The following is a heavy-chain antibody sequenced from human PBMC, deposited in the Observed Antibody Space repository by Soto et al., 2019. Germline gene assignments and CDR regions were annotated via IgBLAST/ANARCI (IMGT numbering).Heavy chain of an antibody. Sequence: GGSLRLSCAASGFTFSSYSMNWVRQAPGKGLEWVSSISSSSSYIYYADSVKGRFTISRDNAKNSLYLQMNSLRAEDTAVYYCARLYGSGSTRRVRIDYWGQGTLVTVSS. D-gene: IGHD3-10*01. J-gene: IGHJ4*02. CDR2: ISSSSSYI. CDR1: GFTFSSYS. V-gene: IGHV3-21*01. CDR3: ARLYGSGSTRRVRIDY.